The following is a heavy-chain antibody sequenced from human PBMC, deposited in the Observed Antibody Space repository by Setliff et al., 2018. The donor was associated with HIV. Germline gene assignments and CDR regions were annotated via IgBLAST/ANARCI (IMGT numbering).Heavy chain of an antibody. CDR3: ARLSGLYYYDSSGYYYGHYFDY. CDR1: GYSFTNYW. V-gene: IGHV5-51*01. D-gene: IGHD3-22*01. Sequence: PGESLKISCKGSGYSFTNYWIGWVRQMPGKGLEWMGIIYPGDPDTRYSPSFQGQVTISADKSISTAYLRWSSLKASDTAMYYCARLSGLYYYDSSGYYYGHYFDYWGQGTLVTVSS. CDR2: IYPGDPDT. J-gene: IGHJ4*02.